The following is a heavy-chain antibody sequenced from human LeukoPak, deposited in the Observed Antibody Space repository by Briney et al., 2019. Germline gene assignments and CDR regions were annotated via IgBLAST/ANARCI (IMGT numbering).Heavy chain of an antibody. Sequence: GGSLRLSCAASGFTFSSYWMSWVRQAPGKGLERVANIKQDGSEKYYVDSVKGRFTISRDNAKNSLYLQMNSLRAEDTAVYYCARDSPGGIAVAGDDAFDIWGQGTMVTVSS. V-gene: IGHV3-7*01. J-gene: IGHJ3*02. CDR3: ARDSPGGIAVAGDDAFDI. D-gene: IGHD6-19*01. CDR2: IKQDGSEK. CDR1: GFTFSSYW.